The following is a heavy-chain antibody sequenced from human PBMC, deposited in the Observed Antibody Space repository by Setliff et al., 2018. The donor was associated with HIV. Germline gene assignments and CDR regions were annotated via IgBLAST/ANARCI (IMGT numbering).Heavy chain of an antibody. CDR3: ARIRAGALLNAFDI. J-gene: IGHJ3*02. D-gene: IGHD1-26*01. CDR2: ISSYGDNT. V-gene: IGHV1-18*01. Sequence: GASVKVSCKASGYTFSNFAIGWLRQAPGQGLEWMGWISSYGDNTFYAQSLQGRVTMTTDTASSTSYMELRSLRSDDTAMYYCARIRAGALLNAFDIWAQGTMVTV. CDR1: GYTFSNFA.